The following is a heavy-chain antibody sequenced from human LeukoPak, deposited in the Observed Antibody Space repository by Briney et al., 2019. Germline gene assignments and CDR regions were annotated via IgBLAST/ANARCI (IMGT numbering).Heavy chain of an antibody. V-gene: IGHV3-7*01. CDR3: SRSLDY. J-gene: IGHJ4*02. CDR1: GFPFSGYW. CDR2: INQDGTNQ. Sequence: GGSLRLSCVASGFPFSGYWMDWVRQAPGKGMEGVANINQDGTNQYYAASVKGRFSISRDNAKNSLYLQMNSLRAEDTGVYYCSRSLDYLGQGALVTVSS.